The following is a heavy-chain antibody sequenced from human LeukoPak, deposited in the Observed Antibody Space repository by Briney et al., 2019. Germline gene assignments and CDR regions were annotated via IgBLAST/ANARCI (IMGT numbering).Heavy chain of an antibody. CDR1: GYTFTSYG. CDR2: IGAYNGNT. Sequence: ASVKVSCKASGYTFTSYGISWVRQAPGQGLEWMGWIGAYNGNTNYAQKLQGRVTMTTDASTSTAYMELRSLRSDDTAVYYCARTEGGWYSGSYPFDYWGQGTLVTVSS. D-gene: IGHD1-26*01. J-gene: IGHJ4*02. CDR3: ARTEGGWYSGSYPFDY. V-gene: IGHV1-18*01.